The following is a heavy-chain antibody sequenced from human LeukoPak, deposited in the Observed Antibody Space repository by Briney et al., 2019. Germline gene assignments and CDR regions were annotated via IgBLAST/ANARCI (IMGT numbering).Heavy chain of an antibody. Sequence: GGTLRLSCAASGFTFSSYGMSWVRQAPGKGLEWVSATSSSDAGTYHADSVRGRFTISRDNSKNTLYLQMNSLRVEDAAVYYCARVLQTLFDYWGQGTLVTVSS. V-gene: IGHV3-23*01. J-gene: IGHJ4*02. CDR2: TSSSDAGT. CDR3: ARVLQTLFDY. CDR1: GFTFSSYG. D-gene: IGHD4-11*01.